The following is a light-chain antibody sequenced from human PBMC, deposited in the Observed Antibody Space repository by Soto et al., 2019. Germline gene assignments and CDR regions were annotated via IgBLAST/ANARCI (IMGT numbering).Light chain of an antibody. CDR1: QPINNW. V-gene: IGKV1D-12*01. CDR3: QQANTFPHT. J-gene: IGKJ2*01. Sequence: DIQMTQSPSSVSASVGDTVIITCRASQPINNWLAWYQQKPGKAPNLLIHGASNLQGGVPSRFIGSGSGTDFTLTITSVQPEDFTTYFCQQANTFPHTFGQGTKLEIK. CDR2: GAS.